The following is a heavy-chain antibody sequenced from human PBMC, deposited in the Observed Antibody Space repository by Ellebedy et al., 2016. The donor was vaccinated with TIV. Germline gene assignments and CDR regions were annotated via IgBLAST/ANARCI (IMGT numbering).Heavy chain of an antibody. CDR1: GFTFSNYA. D-gene: IGHD1-26*01. CDR2: ISYDGNNK. CDR3: ARDRSYSPTY. J-gene: IGHJ4*02. Sequence: GGSLRLXXAASGFTFSNYAMNWVRQSPGKGLEWVAFISYDGNNKYYADSVKDRFTLSRDNSKNTLFLEMSSLRTEDTAVYYCARDRSYSPTYWGQGTLVTVSS. V-gene: IGHV3-30*04.